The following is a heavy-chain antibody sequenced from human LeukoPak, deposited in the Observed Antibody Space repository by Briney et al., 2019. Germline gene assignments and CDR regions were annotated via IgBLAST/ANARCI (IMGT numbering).Heavy chain of an antibody. CDR3: ARGERLGCDY. CDR1: GGSITGYY. CDR2: IFYTGGT. Sequence: SETLSLTCAVSGGSITGYYWSWIRQPPGKGLEWIGYIFYTGGTNYNPSLDSRVTMSVDTSKNQFSLKVRSVTAADTAVYYCARGERLGCDYWGQGSLVTVSS. J-gene: IGHJ4*02. V-gene: IGHV4-59*01. D-gene: IGHD1-26*01.